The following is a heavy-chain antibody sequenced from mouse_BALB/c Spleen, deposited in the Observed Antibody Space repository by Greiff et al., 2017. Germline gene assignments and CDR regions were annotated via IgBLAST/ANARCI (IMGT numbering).Heavy chain of an antibody. CDR3: ARDKHYYGYVPYWYFDV. Sequence: VQVVESGPGLVAPSQSLSITCTVSGFSLTGYGVNWVRQPPGKGLEWLGMIWGDGSTDYNSALKSRLSISKDNSKSQVFLKMNSLQTDDTARYYCARDKHYYGYVPYWYFDVWGAGTTVTVSS. D-gene: IGHD1-2*01. V-gene: IGHV2-6-7*01. CDR2: IWGDGST. J-gene: IGHJ1*01. CDR1: GFSLTGYG.